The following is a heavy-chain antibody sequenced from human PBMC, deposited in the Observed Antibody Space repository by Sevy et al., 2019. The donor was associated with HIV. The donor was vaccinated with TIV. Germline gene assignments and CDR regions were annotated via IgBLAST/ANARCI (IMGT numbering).Heavy chain of an antibody. CDR1: GFAFNTYA. J-gene: IGHJ4*02. CDR2: ISYNGNNQ. Sequence: GGSLRLSCAASGFAFNTYAMHWVRQAPGRGLEWVAIISYNGNNQYYADSVKGRFTISRDNSKNTLYLQMNSLRAEDTAVYYCATYDSTGYYYSWLDYWGQGTLVIVSS. D-gene: IGHD3-22*01. CDR3: ATYDSTGYYYSWLDY. V-gene: IGHV3-30-3*01.